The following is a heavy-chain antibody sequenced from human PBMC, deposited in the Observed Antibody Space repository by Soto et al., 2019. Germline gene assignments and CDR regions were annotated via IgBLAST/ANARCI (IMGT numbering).Heavy chain of an antibody. V-gene: IGHV1-24*01. D-gene: IGHD1-26*01. Sequence: ASVKVSCKVSGYTLTELSMHWVRQAPGKGLEWMGGFDPEDGETIYAQKFQGRVTMTEDTSTDTAYMELSSLRSEDTAVYYCATGGPPPDLVGATSFDYWGHGTLVTVSS. J-gene: IGHJ4*01. CDR1: GYTLTELS. CDR2: FDPEDGET. CDR3: ATGGPPPDLVGATSFDY.